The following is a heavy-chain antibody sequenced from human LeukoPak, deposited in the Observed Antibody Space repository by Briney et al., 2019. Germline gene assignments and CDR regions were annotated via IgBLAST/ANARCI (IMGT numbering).Heavy chain of an antibody. V-gene: IGHV4-34*01. Sequence: SETLSLTYAVYVGSFSGYYWSWIRQPPGKARGGTGEINLSGSTNYNPSLKSRVTISVDTSKNQFSLKLSSVTAADTAVYYCATTFYDILTGYPQVWDFDYWGQGTLVTVSS. CDR3: ATTFYDILTGYPQVWDFDY. CDR2: INLSGST. D-gene: IGHD3-9*01. J-gene: IGHJ4*02. CDR1: VGSFSGYY.